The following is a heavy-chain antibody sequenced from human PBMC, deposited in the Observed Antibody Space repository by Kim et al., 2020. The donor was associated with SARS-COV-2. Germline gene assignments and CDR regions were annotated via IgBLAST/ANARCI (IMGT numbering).Heavy chain of an antibody. CDR1: GFTFSDYY. CDR2: ISSSGSTI. Sequence: GGSLRLSCAASGFTFSDYYMSWIRQAPGKGLEWVSYISSSGSTIYYADSVKGRFTISRDNAKNSLYLQMNSLRAEDTAVYYCARDSTLWFGELLSEPYYFDYWGQGTLVTVSS. D-gene: IGHD3-10*01. J-gene: IGHJ4*02. V-gene: IGHV3-11*01. CDR3: ARDSTLWFGELLSEPYYFDY.